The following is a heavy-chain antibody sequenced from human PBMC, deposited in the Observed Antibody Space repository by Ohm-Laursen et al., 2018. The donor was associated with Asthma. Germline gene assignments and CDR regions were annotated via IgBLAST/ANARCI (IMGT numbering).Heavy chain of an antibody. V-gene: IGHV3-7*01. D-gene: IGHD2-2*01. Sequence: SLRLSCTASGFSFSSHWMNWGRQAPGKGLEWVANINQDGSVKYYADSVKGRFTISRDSAENAIYLQMNNLRAEDTAVYYCARGTSGPWVNYAMDVWGQGTSVTVSS. CDR2: INQDGSVK. CDR3: ARGTSGPWVNYAMDV. CDR1: GFSFSSHW. J-gene: IGHJ6*02.